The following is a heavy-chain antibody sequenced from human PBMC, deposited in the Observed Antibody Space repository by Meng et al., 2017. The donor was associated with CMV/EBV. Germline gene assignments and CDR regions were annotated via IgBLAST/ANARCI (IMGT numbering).Heavy chain of an antibody. J-gene: IGHJ5*02. CDR1: GYTFTSYA. D-gene: IGHD6-13*01. V-gene: IGHV1-3*02. CDR2: SNAGNGNT. Sequence: ASVKVSCKASGYTFTSYAMHWVRQAPGQRLEWMGWSNAGNGNTKYSQEFQGRVTITRDMSTSTAYMELSSLRSEDTAVYYCAAFPIAAAGTWGWFDPWGQGTLVTVSS. CDR3: AAFPIAAAGTWGWFDP.